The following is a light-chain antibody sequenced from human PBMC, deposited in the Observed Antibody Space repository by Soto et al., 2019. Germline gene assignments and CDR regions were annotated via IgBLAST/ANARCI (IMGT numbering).Light chain of an antibody. CDR3: MQGTHWPPT. J-gene: IGKJ4*01. CDR2: NVS. Sequence: DVVMTQSPVSLPVTLGQPASISCRSGQSLVYRDGNTYLNWYHQRPGQSPRRLIYNVSNRDSGVPDRFSGSGSGTEFTLKISRVEAEDVGVYYCMQGTHWPPTFGGGTKVEI. CDR1: QSLVYRDGNTY. V-gene: IGKV2-30*01.